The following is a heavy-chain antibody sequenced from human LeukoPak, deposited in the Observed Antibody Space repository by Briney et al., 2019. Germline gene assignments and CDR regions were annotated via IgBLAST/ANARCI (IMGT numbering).Heavy chain of an antibody. CDR1: GFTFSSYS. CDR2: ISGSGGFT. V-gene: IGHV3-23*01. D-gene: IGHD4-11*01. CDR3: AKGVLGLQSYFDY. Sequence: GRSLRLSCAASGFTFSSYSMNWVRQAPGKGLEWVSAISGSGGFTYYADSVRGRFTISRDNSKNTLFLQMNSLRAEDTAVYYCAKGVLGLQSYFDYWGQGSLVTVSS. J-gene: IGHJ4*02.